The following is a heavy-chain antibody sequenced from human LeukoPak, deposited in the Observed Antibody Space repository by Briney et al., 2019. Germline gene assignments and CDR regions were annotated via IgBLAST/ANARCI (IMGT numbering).Heavy chain of an antibody. J-gene: IGHJ6*02. D-gene: IGHD1-26*01. CDR1: GFTFSSYS. Sequence: GRSLRLSCAASGFTFSSYSMIWVSEAPRKGLERVSSISSSSSAIYYADSLKGRFTIPRDKAKNSVYLQMNSLKAEDTAVYYCARDVGYYYYYGMYVWGQGTTVTVSS. CDR3: ARDVGYYYYYGMYV. V-gene: IGHV3-21*01. CDR2: ISSSSSAI.